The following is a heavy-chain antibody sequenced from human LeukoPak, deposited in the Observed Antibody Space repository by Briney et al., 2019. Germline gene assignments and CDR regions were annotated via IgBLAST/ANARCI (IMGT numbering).Heavy chain of an antibody. CDR2: INPNSGGT. J-gene: IGHJ4*02. CDR1: GYTFTSYY. CDR3: ARRSIAAAVWDY. Sequence: ASVTVSCKASGYTFTSYYMHWVRQAPGQGLEWMGRINPNSGGTNYAQKFQGRVTMTRDTSISTAYMELSRLRSDDTAVYYCARRSIAAAVWDYWGQGTLVTVSS. V-gene: IGHV1-2*06. D-gene: IGHD6-13*01.